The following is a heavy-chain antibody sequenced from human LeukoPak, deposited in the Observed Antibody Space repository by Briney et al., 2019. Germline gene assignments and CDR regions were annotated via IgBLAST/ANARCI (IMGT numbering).Heavy chain of an antibody. Sequence: SETLSLTCTVSGGSVSSGSYYWTWIRQPPGKGLEWIGYIYYSGSTYYNPSLKSRVTISVDTSKNQFSLKLSSVTAADTAVYYCARGQSIAAAGLDYWGQGTLVTVSS. V-gene: IGHV4-31*03. D-gene: IGHD6-13*01. J-gene: IGHJ4*02. CDR2: IYYSGST. CDR1: GGSVSSGSYY. CDR3: ARGQSIAAAGLDY.